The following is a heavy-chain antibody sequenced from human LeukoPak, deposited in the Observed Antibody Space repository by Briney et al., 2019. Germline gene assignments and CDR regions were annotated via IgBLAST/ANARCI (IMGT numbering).Heavy chain of an antibody. D-gene: IGHD2-21*01. Sequence: PGGSLRLSCAASGFTFSDYTMNWVRQSPEKGLEWVATVDGSGVKTYYTDSVKGRFTISRDNSKNTLYLQMDSLRAEDTSLYYCAKGSSVRSVIAEFDYWGQGILVTVSS. CDR3: AKGSSVRSVIAEFDY. CDR2: VDGSGVKT. J-gene: IGHJ4*02. V-gene: IGHV3-23*01. CDR1: GFTFSDYT.